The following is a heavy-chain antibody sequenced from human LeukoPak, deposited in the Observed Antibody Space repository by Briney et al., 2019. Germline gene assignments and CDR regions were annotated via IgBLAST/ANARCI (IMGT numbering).Heavy chain of an antibody. Sequence: GGSLRLSCAASGFTFSSYAMSWVRQAPGKGLEWVSAISGSGGSTYYADSVKGRFTISRDNSKNTLYLQMNSLRAEDTAAYYCAKASSPIVVVVAAPDDYWGQGTLVTVSS. V-gene: IGHV3-23*01. D-gene: IGHD2-15*01. CDR1: GFTFSSYA. J-gene: IGHJ4*02. CDR2: ISGSGGST. CDR3: AKASSPIVVVVAAPDDY.